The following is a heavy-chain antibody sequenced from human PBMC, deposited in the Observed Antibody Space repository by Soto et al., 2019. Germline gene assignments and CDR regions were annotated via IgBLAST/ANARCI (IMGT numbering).Heavy chain of an antibody. V-gene: IGHV3-33*01. Sequence: GGSLRLSCAASGFTFSSYGMHWVRQAPGKGLEWVAVIWYDGSNKYYADSVKGRFTISRDNSKNTLYLQMNSLRAEDTAVYYCARDWVVVVPGSPGRKHDAFDIWGQGTMVTVSS. D-gene: IGHD2-2*01. J-gene: IGHJ3*02. CDR1: GFTFSSYG. CDR2: IWYDGSNK. CDR3: ARDWVVVVPGSPGRKHDAFDI.